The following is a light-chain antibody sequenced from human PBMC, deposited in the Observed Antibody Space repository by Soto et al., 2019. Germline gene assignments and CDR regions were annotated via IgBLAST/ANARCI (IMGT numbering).Light chain of an antibody. CDR2: DAS. CDR1: KSVSNNY. V-gene: IGKV3-20*01. CDR3: QQYGSSGT. J-gene: IGKJ1*01. Sequence: IVFTQSPGTPSLSPGEVATLSCRASKSVSNNYLAWYQQKPGQAPRVLIYDASNRATGIQERFSGSGSGTEFTLTIRRLEPEDFAVYYCQQYGSSGTFGQGTKVDIK.